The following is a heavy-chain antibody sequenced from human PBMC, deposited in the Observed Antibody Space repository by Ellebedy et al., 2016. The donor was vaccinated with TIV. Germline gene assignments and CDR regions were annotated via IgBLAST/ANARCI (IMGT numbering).Heavy chain of an antibody. CDR3: TKDSGWEHEY. D-gene: IGHD3-10*01. V-gene: IGHV3-23*01. J-gene: IGHJ4*02. Sequence: GESLKISCAASGFALSSNGMSWVRQAPGKGLEWVSGISGNGGSTYYADSVEGRFTISRDISKNTLYLQMNSRRVEDTARYYCTKDSGWEHEYWGQGTLVSISS. CDR1: GFALSSNG. CDR2: ISGNGGST.